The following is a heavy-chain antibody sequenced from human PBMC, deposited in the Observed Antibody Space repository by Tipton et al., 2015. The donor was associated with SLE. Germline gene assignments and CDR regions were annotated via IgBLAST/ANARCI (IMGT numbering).Heavy chain of an antibody. CDR1: GFTFSSYA. J-gene: IGHJ4*02. CDR2: ISGSGGST. CDR3: AKDSSSWLYFDY. V-gene: IGHV3-23*01. D-gene: IGHD6-13*01. Sequence: SLRLSCAASGFTFSSYAMSWVRQAPGKGLEWVSAISGSGGSTYYADSVKGRFTISRDNSKNTLYLQMNSLRAEDTAVYYCAKDSSSWLYFDYWGQGTLVTVSS.